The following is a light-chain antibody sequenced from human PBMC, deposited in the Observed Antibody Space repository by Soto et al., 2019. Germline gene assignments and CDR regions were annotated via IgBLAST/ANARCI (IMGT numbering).Light chain of an antibody. CDR2: GAS. J-gene: IGKJ5*01. CDR3: HQRSNWPPDT. Sequence: IVLTQSPDTLSLSPWEVASLSCRAIQSVHTFLAWYQQNPGQAPRLPTSGASTRATGVPARFSGSGSGTDFTLTISSLEPEDFAVYYCHQRSNWPPDTFGQGTRLEI. V-gene: IGKV3-11*01. CDR1: QSVHTF.